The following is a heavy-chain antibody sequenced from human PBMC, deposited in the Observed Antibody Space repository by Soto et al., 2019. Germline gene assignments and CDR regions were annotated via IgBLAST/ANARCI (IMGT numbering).Heavy chain of an antibody. J-gene: IGHJ5*02. D-gene: IGHD5-18*01. V-gene: IGHV3-30*03. CDR1: GFTFSSYG. Sequence: QVQLVESGGGVVQPGRSLRLSCAASGFTFSSYGMHWVRQAPGKGLEWVAVISYDGSNKYYADSVKGRFTISRDNSKNTLYLQMNSLRAEDTAVYYCATAFVDTAMVTWGQGTLVTVSS. CDR3: ATAFVDTAMVT. CDR2: ISYDGSNK.